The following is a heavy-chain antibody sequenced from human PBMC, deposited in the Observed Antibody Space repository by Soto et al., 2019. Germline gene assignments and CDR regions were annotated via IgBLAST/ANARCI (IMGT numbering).Heavy chain of an antibody. Sequence: QVQLVQSGGGLVKPGGSLRLSCAASGITFTDYYMAWIRQVPGKGLEWVSYISPSSSYSNNAEYVKGRVTISRDNSKNSLYLQMNSLRVEDTAVYYCARGGLSGLNWFDPWGQGTLVTVSS. J-gene: IGHJ5*02. CDR2: ISPSSSYS. CDR1: GITFTDYY. D-gene: IGHD6-19*01. CDR3: ARGGLSGLNWFDP. V-gene: IGHV3-11*05.